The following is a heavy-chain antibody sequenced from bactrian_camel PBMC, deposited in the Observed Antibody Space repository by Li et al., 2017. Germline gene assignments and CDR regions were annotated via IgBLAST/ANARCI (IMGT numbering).Heavy chain of an antibody. V-gene: IGHV3S31*01. D-gene: IGHD2*01. CDR1: GYTVSRSC. J-gene: IGHJ4*01. Sequence: DVQLVESGGGSVQAGGSLRLSCEVSGYTVSRSCLGWFRQAPGKEREGVGARDGEGTLYYADSVEGRFTISRDDAKNTLYLEMNNLKPENTAVYYCATGLVPYCSGAYCYTQYKYWGQGTQVTVS. CDR3: ATGLVPYCSGAYCYTQYKY. CDR2: RDGEGTL.